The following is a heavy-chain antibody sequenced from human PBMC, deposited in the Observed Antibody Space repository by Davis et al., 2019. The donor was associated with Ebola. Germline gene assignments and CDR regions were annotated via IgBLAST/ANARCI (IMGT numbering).Heavy chain of an antibody. CDR1: GYSFTSYW. V-gene: IGHV5-51*01. CDR2: IYPGDSET. D-gene: IGHD2-2*01. J-gene: IGHJ4*02. CDR3: ARQKSRGGSFYLAY. Sequence: KVSCKGSGYSFTSYWIAWVRQMPGKGLECMGIIYPGDSETRYSPSFQGQVTISADKSITTAYLQWSSLKASDTAMYYCARQKSRGGSFYLAYWGQGALITVSS.